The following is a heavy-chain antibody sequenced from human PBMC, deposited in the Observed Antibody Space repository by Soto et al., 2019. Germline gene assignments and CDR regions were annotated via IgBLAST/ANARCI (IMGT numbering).Heavy chain of an antibody. CDR2: ISAYNGNT. CDR3: ARDEPEYQLPEDGKTYITVTTRQRDLFDY. D-gene: IGHD2-2*01. J-gene: IGHJ4*02. Sequence: ASVKVSCKASGYTFTSYGISWVRQAPGQGLEWMGWISAYNGNTNYAQKLQGRVTMTTDTSTSTAYMELRSLRSDDTAVYYCARDEPEYQLPEDGKTYITVTTRQRDLFDYWGQGTLVTVSS. CDR1: GYTFTSYG. V-gene: IGHV1-18*01.